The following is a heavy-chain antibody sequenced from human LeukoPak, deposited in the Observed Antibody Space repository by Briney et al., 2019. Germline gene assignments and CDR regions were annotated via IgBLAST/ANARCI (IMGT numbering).Heavy chain of an antibody. CDR3: ARGMRFGSSGYSLGYYYYGMDV. D-gene: IGHD3-22*01. V-gene: IGHV1-8*01. J-gene: IGHJ6*02. CDR1: GYTFTSYD. CDR2: MNPNSGNT. Sequence: ASVKVSCKASGYTFTSYDINWVRQATGQGLEWMGWMNPNSGNTGYAQKFQGRVTMTRNTSKSTAYMELSSLRSEDTAVYYCARGMRFGSSGYSLGYYYYGMDVWGQGTTVTVSS.